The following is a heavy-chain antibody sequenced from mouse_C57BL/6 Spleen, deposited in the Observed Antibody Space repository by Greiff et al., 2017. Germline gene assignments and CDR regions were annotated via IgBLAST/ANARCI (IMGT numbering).Heavy chain of an antibody. CDR2: ISYDGSN. CDR3: ATGNWDYFDY. V-gene: IGHV3-6*01. D-gene: IGHD4-1*01. Sequence: ESGPGLVKPSQSLSLTCSVTGYSITRGYYWNWIRQFPGNKLEWMGYISYDGSNNYNPSLKNRISINRDTSKNQFFLKLNSVTTEDTATYYCATGNWDYFDYWGQGTTLTVSS. J-gene: IGHJ2*01. CDR1: GYSITRGYY.